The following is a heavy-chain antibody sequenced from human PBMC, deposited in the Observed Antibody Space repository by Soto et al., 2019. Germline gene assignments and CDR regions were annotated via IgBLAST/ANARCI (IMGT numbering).Heavy chain of an antibody. Sequence: QVQLVQSGAEEKKPGASVKVSCKASGYIFTSYAMHWVRQAPGQRLEWMGWINAGNGHTKYSQKFQDRVTITRDTSASTAYMELSSLRSEDTAVYYCARANRVDTAMVVSYYYGMDAWGQGTTVTVSS. V-gene: IGHV1-3*05. J-gene: IGHJ6*02. D-gene: IGHD5-18*01. CDR2: INAGNGHT. CDR3: ARANRVDTAMVVSYYYGMDA. CDR1: GYIFTSYA.